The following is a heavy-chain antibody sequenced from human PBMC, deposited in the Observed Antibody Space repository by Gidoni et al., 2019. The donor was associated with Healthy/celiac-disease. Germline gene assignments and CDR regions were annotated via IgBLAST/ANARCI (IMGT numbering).Heavy chain of an antibody. CDR2: ISGSGGST. CDR1: GFTFSSYD. CDR3: AKRDDSSGSNDY. V-gene: IGHV3-23*01. J-gene: IGHJ4*02. D-gene: IGHD3-22*01. Sequence: EVQLLESGGGLVQPGGSLRISCAASGFTFSSYDMNWVRQAPGKGLEWVSAISGSGGSTYYADSVKGRFTISRDNSKNTLYLQMNSLRAEDTAVYYCAKRDDSSGSNDYWGQGTLVTVSS.